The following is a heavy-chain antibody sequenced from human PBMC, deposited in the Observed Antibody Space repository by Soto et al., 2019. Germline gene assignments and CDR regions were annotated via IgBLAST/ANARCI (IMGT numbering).Heavy chain of an antibody. CDR3: ARNPRAVAAMHMDV. Sequence: QVQLVQSGAEVKKPGSSVKVSCKASGGTFSSYAFNWVRQAPGQGLEWMGRIIPILGIGDYAQRFQGRVTITADKTPSTVYIELSSLRSEDTAVYYCARNPRAVAAMHMDVWGKGTMVTVSS. CDR1: GGTFSSYA. V-gene: IGHV1-69*04. CDR2: IIPILGIG. J-gene: IGHJ6*03. D-gene: IGHD6-19*01.